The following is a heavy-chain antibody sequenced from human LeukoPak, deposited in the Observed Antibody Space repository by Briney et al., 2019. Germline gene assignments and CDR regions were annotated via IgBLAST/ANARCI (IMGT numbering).Heavy chain of an antibody. J-gene: IGHJ4*02. CDR1: GFTFSSYA. D-gene: IGHD2-15*01. CDR3: AKVEAGIVVVVAATLDY. Sequence: GGSLRLSCAASGFTFSSYAMSWVRQAPGKGLEWVSAISGSGGSTYYADSVKGRFTISRDNSKNTLYLQMNSLRAEDTAVYYCAKVEAGIVVVVAATLDYWGQGTLVTVSS. V-gene: IGHV3-23*01. CDR2: ISGSGGST.